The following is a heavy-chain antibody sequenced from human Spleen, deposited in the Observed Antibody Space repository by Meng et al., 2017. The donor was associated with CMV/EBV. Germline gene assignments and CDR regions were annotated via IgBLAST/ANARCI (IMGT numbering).Heavy chain of an antibody. CDR1: GGSISSSSYY. Sequence: SETLSLTCTVSGGSISSSSYYWGWIRQSPGKGLEWIGSINSIGSTFSNPSLKSRVTISVDTSKNQFSLELSSVTAADTAVYYCARDLFRELLRLVPTPTNWFDPWGQGTLVTVSS. CDR2: INSIGST. D-gene: IGHD3-3*01. V-gene: IGHV4-39*07. J-gene: IGHJ5*02. CDR3: ARDLFRELLRLVPTPTNWFDP.